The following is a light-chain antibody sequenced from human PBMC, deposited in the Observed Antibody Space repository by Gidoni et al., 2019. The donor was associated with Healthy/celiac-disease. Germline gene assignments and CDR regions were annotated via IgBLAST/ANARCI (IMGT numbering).Light chain of an antibody. V-gene: IGLV2-14*03. CDR2: DVS. CDR1: SSDVGDYNY. Sequence: QSALTQPASVSGSPGQSITISCTGTSSDVGDYNYVSWYQQHSGKAPKLMIYDVSKRPLGVSNRFSGSKSGNTASLTISGLQAEDEADYYCSSYTSSSTWVFGGGTKLTVL. CDR3: SSYTSSSTWV. J-gene: IGLJ3*02.